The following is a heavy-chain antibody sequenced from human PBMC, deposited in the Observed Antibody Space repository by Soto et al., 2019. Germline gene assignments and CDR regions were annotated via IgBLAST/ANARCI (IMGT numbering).Heavy chain of an antibody. D-gene: IGHD5-18*01. CDR2: ISYDGSNK. J-gene: IGHJ4*02. CDR3: AKGGGVETAMAGGY. V-gene: IGHV3-30*18. CDR1: GFTFSSYG. Sequence: QVQLVESGGGVVQPGRSLRLSCAASGFTFSSYGMHWVRQAPGKGLEWVAVISYDGSNKYYADSVKGRFTISRDNSKNTLYLQMNSLRAEDTAVYYCAKGGGVETAMAGGYWGQGTLVTVSS.